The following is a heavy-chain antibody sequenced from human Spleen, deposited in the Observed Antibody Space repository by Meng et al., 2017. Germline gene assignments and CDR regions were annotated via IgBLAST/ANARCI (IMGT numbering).Heavy chain of an antibody. CDR3: ARGPTTMAHDFDY. CDR2: INYSGST. V-gene: IGHV4-34*01. D-gene: IGHD4-11*01. J-gene: IGHJ4*02. CDR1: GGSFSDYY. Sequence: QVQLQQWGAGLLKPSETLSLTCVVSGGSFSDYYWSWIRQPPGKGLEWIGEINYSGSTNYNPSLESRATISVDTSQNNLSLKLSSVTAADSAVYYCARGPTTMAHDFDYWGQGTLVTVFS.